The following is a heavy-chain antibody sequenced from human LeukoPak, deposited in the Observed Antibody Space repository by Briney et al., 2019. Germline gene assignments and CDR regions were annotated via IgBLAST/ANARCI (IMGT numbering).Heavy chain of an antibody. V-gene: IGHV3-30-3*01. CDR3: ARDTKQPRYCSGGSCYSAAEYFQH. CDR1: GFTFSSYA. J-gene: IGHJ1*01. D-gene: IGHD2-15*01. CDR2: ISYDGSNK. Sequence: PGGSLRLSCAASGFTFSSYAMHWVRQAPGKGLEWVAVISYDGSNKYYADSVKGRFTISRDNSKNTLYLQMNSLRAEDTAVYYCARDTKQPRYCSGGSCYSAAEYFQHWGQGTLVTVSS.